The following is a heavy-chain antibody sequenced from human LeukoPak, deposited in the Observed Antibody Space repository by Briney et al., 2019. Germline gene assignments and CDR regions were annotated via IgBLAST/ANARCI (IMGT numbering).Heavy chain of an antibody. CDR2: IYYSGST. D-gene: IGHD3-9*01. Sequence: PSETLSLTCTVSGGSISSHYWSWIRQPPGKGLEWIGYIYYSGSTNYNPFLKSRVAISVDTSKNQFSLKLSSVTAADTAVYYCARGPGPTYYDILTARYYYYYYMDVWGKGTTVTVSS. J-gene: IGHJ6*03. V-gene: IGHV4-59*11. CDR3: ARGPGPTYYDILTARYYYYYYMDV. CDR1: GGSISSHY.